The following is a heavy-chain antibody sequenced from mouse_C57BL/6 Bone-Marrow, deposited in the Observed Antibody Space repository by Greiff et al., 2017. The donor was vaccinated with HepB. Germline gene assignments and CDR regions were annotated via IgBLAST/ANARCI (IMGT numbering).Heavy chain of an antibody. CDR2: INPGSGST. CDR1: GYTFTSYW. J-gene: IGHJ2*01. D-gene: IGHD2-2*01. V-gene: IGHV1-55*01. CDR3: REVTTSGDY. Sequence: VQLQQPGAELVKPGASVKMSCKASGYTFTSYWITWVKQRPGQGLEWIGDINPGSGSTNYNEKFKSKATLTVDTTSSTAYMQLSSLASEDSAVYYCREVTTSGDYWGQGTTLTVSS.